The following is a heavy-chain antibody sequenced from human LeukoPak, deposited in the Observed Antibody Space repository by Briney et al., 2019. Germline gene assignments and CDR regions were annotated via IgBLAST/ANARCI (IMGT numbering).Heavy chain of an antibody. V-gene: IGHV3-23*01. CDR2: IRYGADSA. CDR3: AKGLTTHDY. CDR1: GFTFIDYA. J-gene: IGHJ4*02. Sequence: PGGSLRLSCAASGFTFIDYAMTWVRQAPGKGLEWVSTIRYGADSAYYADSVKGRFTISRDNSENTVYLQMNSLRVDDTAVYYCAKGLTTHDYWGQGTLVTVSS. D-gene: IGHD4-11*01.